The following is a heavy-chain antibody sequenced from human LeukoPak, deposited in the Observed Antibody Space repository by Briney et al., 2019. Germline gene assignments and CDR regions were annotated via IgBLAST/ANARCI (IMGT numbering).Heavy chain of an antibody. CDR1: GFTFSSHW. J-gene: IGHJ5*02. Sequence: GGSLRLSCAASGFTFSSHWMGWVRQAPGKGLEWVANIKQDGREKYYVDSVKGRFTVSRDNAKTSLYLQMNSLSVEDTGVYYCARTGADHNDYSLYRWFNPWGQGALVTVSS. V-gene: IGHV3-7*01. CDR3: ARTGADHNDYSLYRWFNP. D-gene: IGHD4-11*01. CDR2: IKQDGREK.